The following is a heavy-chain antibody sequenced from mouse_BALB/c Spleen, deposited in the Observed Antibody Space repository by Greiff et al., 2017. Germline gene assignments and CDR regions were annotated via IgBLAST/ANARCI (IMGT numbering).Heavy chain of an antibody. CDR3: ASNDYDEAWFAY. D-gene: IGHD2-4*01. J-gene: IGHJ3*01. CDR1: GFSLTSYG. V-gene: IGHV2-2*02. CDR2: IWSGGST. Sequence: VQLQESGPGLVQPSQSLSITCTVSGFSLTSYGVHWVRQSPGKGLEWLGVIWSGGSTDYNAAFISRLSISKDNSKSQVFFKMNSLQANDTAIYYCASNDYDEAWFAYWGQGTLVTVSA.